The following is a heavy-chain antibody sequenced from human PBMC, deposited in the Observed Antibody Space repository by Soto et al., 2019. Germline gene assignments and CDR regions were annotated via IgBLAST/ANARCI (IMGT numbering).Heavy chain of an antibody. J-gene: IGHJ4*02. CDR3: ARGAQGFFPVSGIYFYFDH. V-gene: IGHV1-2*02. Sequence: ASVKVSCKTSGYIFTDHLIHWVRQSPGQGLQWVGWVHPDSGGTNVAQAFQDRVTMTADTSITTAYMDLARLRPDDTAIFYCARGAQGFFPVSGIYFYFDHWGQRTPVTV. CDR2: VHPDSGGT. CDR1: GYIFTDHL. D-gene: IGHD3-22*01.